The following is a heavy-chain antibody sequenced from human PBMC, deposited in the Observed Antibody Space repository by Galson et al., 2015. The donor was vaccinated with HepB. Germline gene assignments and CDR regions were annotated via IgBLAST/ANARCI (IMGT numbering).Heavy chain of an antibody. J-gene: IGHJ4*02. CDR1: GYSFTSYW. V-gene: IGHV5-10-1*01. D-gene: IGHD2-15*01. Sequence: GAEVKKPGESLRISCKGSGYSFTSYWISWVRQMPGKGLEWMGRIDPSDSYTNYSPSFQGHVTISADKSISTAYLQWSSLKASDTAMYYCARPRWGYCSGGSCSYFDYWGQGTLVTVSS. CDR2: IDPSDSYT. CDR3: ARPRWGYCSGGSCSYFDY.